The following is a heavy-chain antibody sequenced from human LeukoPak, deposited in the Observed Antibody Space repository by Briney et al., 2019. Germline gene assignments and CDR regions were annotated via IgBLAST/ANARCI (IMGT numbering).Heavy chain of an antibody. CDR3: ARAEGMDV. V-gene: IGHV4-31*03. J-gene: IGHJ6*02. CDR1: GGSISSGDYY. Sequence: SETLSLTCTVSGGSISSGDYYWSWIRQHPGKGLERIGYSFYGGTSYNPSLKSRVTISVDTSKNQFSLKLSSVTAADTAVYYCARAEGMDVWGQGTTITVSS. CDR2: SFYGGT.